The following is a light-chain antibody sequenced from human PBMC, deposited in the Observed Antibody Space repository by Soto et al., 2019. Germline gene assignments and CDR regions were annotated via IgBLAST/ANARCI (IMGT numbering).Light chain of an antibody. CDR3: QQYNSSYT. V-gene: IGKV1-5*03. CDR2: KAS. J-gene: IGKJ2*01. CDR1: QSISSW. Sequence: DIQMTQSPSTLSTSVGERVTITCRASQSISSWLAWYQQKPGKAPKLLIYKASSLESGVPSRFSGSGSGTEFTLTISSLQPDDFPAYYCQQYNSSYTFGQGTKLEIK.